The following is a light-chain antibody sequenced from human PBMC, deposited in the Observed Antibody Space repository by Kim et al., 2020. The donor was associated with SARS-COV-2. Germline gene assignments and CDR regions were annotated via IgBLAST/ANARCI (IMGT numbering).Light chain of an antibody. V-gene: IGLV1-40*01. CDR2: GNS. CDR3: QSSDSSRSGSRV. J-gene: IGLJ3*02. Sequence: VTTSCARRSSNIGGGYDVHWYQQHPPTAAKLLILGNSNMPSGVPDRFSGSKSGTNAALAITAVQAEDEADYYCQSSDSSRSGSRVFGGGTQLTVL. CDR1: SSNIGGGYD.